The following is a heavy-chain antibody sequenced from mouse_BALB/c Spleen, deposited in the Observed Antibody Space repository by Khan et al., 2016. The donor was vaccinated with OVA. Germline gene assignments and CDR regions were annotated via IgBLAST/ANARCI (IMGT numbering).Heavy chain of an antibody. V-gene: IGHV5-17*02. CDR2: ISGDSNTI. Sequence: EVELVESGGGLVQPGGSRKLSCAASGFTFNSYGMHWVRQAPEKGLEWVAYISGDSNTIYYTDTVKGRFTISRDNPKNTLFLQMTSLMSEDTARYYCATSYFYGDYFDYWGPGTTLTVS. CDR3: ATSYFYGDYFDY. CDR1: GFTFNSYG. D-gene: IGHD1-1*01. J-gene: IGHJ2*01.